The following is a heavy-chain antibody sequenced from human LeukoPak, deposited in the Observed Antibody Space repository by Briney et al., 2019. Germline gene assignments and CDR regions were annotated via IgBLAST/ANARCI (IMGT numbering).Heavy chain of an antibody. V-gene: IGHV4-4*02. CDR2: IFHSGST. CDR3: ARVVAMPFNYFES. D-gene: IGHD2-2*01. J-gene: IGHJ4*02. CDR1: SDSIFTSNW. Sequence: PSETLSLTCTVSSDSIFTSNWWRWVRQPPGKGLEWIGQIFHSGSTSYSPSLKSRVTISLDKSKNQFSLTLTSVTTADTAVYYCARVVAMPFNYFESWGQGTLVAVSS.